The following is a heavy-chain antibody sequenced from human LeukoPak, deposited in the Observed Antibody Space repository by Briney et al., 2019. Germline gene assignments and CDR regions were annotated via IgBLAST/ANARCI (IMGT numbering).Heavy chain of an antibody. J-gene: IGHJ4*02. Sequence: GGSLRLSCAASGFTFSNYAISWGGQAPGKGLDWGSTMGGSGAKTFYADSVKGHFTFSRKNSHNPVHLQLKALEAHDTAVYYCAKDPGLFTSGWDGHVWGQGTQVTVSS. CDR3: AKDPGLFTSGWDGHV. V-gene: IGHV3-23*01. CDR1: GFTFSNYA. D-gene: IGHD6-19*01. CDR2: MGGSGAKT.